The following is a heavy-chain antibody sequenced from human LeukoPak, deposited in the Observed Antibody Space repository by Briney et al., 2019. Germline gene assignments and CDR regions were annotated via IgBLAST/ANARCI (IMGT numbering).Heavy chain of an antibody. CDR1: GGSFSGYY. Sequence: SETLSLTCAVYGGSFSGYYWSWIRQPPGKGLEWIGEINHSGSTNYNPSLKSRVTISVDTSKNQFSLKLSSVTAADTAVYYCARPTERHYGSVNRGDAFDIWGQGTMVTVSS. D-gene: IGHD3-10*01. V-gene: IGHV4-34*01. CDR2: INHSGST. CDR3: ARPTERHYGSVNRGDAFDI. J-gene: IGHJ3*02.